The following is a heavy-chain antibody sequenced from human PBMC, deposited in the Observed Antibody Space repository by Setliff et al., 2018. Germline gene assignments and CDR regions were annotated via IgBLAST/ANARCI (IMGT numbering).Heavy chain of an antibody. V-gene: IGHV4-38-2*01. D-gene: IGHD3-22*01. Sequence: SETLSLTCAVSGYSISSGYYWGWIRQPPGKWLEWIGSIYHSGSTYYNPSLKSRVTISVDTSKNQFSLKLSSVTAADTAVYYWARQASLYSYDSSGSYDYWGQGTLVTVSS. J-gene: IGHJ4*02. CDR2: IYHSGST. CDR3: ARQASLYSYDSSGSYDY. CDR1: GYSISSGYY.